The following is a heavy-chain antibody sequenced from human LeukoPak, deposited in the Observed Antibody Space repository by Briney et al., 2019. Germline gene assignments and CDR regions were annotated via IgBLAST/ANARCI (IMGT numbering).Heavy chain of an antibody. V-gene: IGHV1-46*03. Sequence: GSVKVSCKASGYTFTSYYMHWVRQAPGQGLEWMGIINPSGGSTSYAQKFQGRVTMTRDTSTSTVYMELSSLRSEDTAVYYCARALWSGYYWSYWGQGTLVTVSS. J-gene: IGHJ4*02. CDR2: INPSGGST. CDR1: GYTFTSYY. D-gene: IGHD3-3*01. CDR3: ARALWSGYYWSY.